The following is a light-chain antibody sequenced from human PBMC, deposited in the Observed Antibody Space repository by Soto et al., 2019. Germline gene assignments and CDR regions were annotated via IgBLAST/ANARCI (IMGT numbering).Light chain of an antibody. CDR3: QLYGISPQ. V-gene: IGKV3D-15*01. CDR2: ASS. Sequence: EIVMTQSPATLSVSPGERATLSCRASQSVSSDLAWYHQKPGQAPRLLIYASSNRATGIPDRFSGSASGPDFTLTINRLEPEDFAVYYCQLYGISPQFGQGTRLEIK. J-gene: IGKJ5*01. CDR1: QSVSSD.